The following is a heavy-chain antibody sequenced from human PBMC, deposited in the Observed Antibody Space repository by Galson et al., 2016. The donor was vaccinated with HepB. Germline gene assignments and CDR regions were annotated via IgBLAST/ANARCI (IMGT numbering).Heavy chain of an antibody. CDR2: TYFTSNWYN. CDR3: ARSGYVHSFGMDV. Sequence: CAISGDSVSSNRAAWNWIRQSPSRGLEWLGRTYFTSNWYNDYAISVKGRISISPDTSKNHFSLQLGSVTPEDTAVYYCARSGYVHSFGMDVWGKGTTVTVSS. V-gene: IGHV6-1*01. CDR1: GDSVSSNRAA. D-gene: IGHD2-2*01. J-gene: IGHJ6*04.